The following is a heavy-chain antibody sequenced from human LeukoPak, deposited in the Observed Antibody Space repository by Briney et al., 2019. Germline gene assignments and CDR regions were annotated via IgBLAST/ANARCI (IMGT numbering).Heavy chain of an antibody. Sequence: HSETLSLTCTVSGYSISSGYYWGWIRQPPGKGLEWIGIIYHSGRTDYNPSLKSRVTISEDTSKNQFSLKLSSVTAADTAVYYCARTYCSGGSCYSSFGPKKYVQFDYWGQGTLVTVSS. CDR3: ARTYCSGGSCYSSFGPKKYVQFDY. CDR1: GYSISSGYY. J-gene: IGHJ4*02. CDR2: IYHSGRT. D-gene: IGHD2-15*01. V-gene: IGHV4-38-2*02.